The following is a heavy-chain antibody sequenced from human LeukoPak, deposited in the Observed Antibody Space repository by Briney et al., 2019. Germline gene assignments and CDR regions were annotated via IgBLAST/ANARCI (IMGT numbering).Heavy chain of an antibody. J-gene: IGHJ3*02. CDR1: GFTFSSYE. V-gene: IGHV3-48*03. Sequence: AGGSLRLSCAASGFTFSSYEMNWVRQAPGKGLEWVSYISSSGSTIYYADSVKGRFTISRDNAKNSLYLQMNSLRAEDTAVYYCASGVHYSSGWIDIWGQGTMVTVSS. CDR2: ISSSGSTI. CDR3: ASGVHYSSGWIDI. D-gene: IGHD6-19*01.